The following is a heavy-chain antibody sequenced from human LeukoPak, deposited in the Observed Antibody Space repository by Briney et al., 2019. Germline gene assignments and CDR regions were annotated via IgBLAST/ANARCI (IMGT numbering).Heavy chain of an antibody. CDR1: GGSISSYY. D-gene: IGHD1-26*01. V-gene: IGHV4-59*01. CDR3: ARGILGATNDF. CDR2: IYYSGST. Sequence: SETLSLTCTVSGGSISSYYWSWIRQPPGKGLEWIGYIYYSGSTNYNPSLKSRVTISVDTSKNQFSLKLSSVPAADTAVYYCARGILGATNDFGGQGTLVTVSA. J-gene: IGHJ4*02.